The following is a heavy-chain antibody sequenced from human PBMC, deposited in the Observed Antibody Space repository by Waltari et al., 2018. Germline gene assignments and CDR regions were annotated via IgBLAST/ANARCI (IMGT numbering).Heavy chain of an antibody. Sequence: EVQLLQSGGGLVQPGGSLRLSCAGSGFTFSNYVMRWVRQAPGKGLEWVSVIYTGGSTQYADAVKGRFTVSRDNSKSTLYLQMVTLTPEDTAVYYCAKEGGGVTFDIWGQGTMVTVSS. V-gene: IGHV3-23*03. CDR3: AKEGGGVTFDI. D-gene: IGHD2-8*02. CDR2: IYTGGST. CDR1: GFTFSNYV. J-gene: IGHJ3*02.